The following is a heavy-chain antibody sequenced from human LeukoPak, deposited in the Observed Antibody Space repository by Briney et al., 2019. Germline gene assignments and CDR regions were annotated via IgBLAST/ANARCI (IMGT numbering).Heavy chain of an antibody. CDR3: ARGGDSSGYLDAFDI. CDR1: GGSFSGYY. V-gene: IGHV4-34*01. J-gene: IGHJ3*02. D-gene: IGHD3-22*01. Sequence: PSETLSLTCAVYGGSFSGYYWSWIRQPPGKGLEWIGEINHSGSTNYNPSLKSRVTISVDTSKNQFSLKLSSVTAADTAVYYCARGGDSSGYLDAFDIWGQGTMVTVSS. CDR2: INHSGST.